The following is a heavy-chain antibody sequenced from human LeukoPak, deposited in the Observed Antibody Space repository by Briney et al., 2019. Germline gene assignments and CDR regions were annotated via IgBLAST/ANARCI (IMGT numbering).Heavy chain of an antibody. Sequence: GASVKVSCKASGYTFTSYGISWVRQAPGQGLEWMGWISAYNGNTNYAQKLQGRVTMTTDTSTSTAYMELRSLRSDDTAVYYCARDPWDSSGYYWDAFDIWGQGTMVTVSS. CDR3: ARDPWDSSGYYWDAFDI. V-gene: IGHV1-18*01. D-gene: IGHD3-22*01. CDR2: ISAYNGNT. CDR1: GYTFTSYG. J-gene: IGHJ3*02.